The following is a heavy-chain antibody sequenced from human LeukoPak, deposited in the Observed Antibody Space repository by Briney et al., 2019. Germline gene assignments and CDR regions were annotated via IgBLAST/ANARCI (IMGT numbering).Heavy chain of an antibody. D-gene: IGHD5-12*01. CDR1: GHTFTSYD. V-gene: IGHV1-8*01. J-gene: IGHJ3*01. CDR3: TRAFSSGYDSYDAFYL. Sequence: ASVKVSCKASGHTFTSYDINWVGQATGQGVEWRGWMNPNSGNTGYAHKFQGRATMTRNTSITTAYLELNSLRADDTAVYFCTRAFSSGYDSYDAFYLWGQGTLLTVSS. CDR2: MNPNSGNT.